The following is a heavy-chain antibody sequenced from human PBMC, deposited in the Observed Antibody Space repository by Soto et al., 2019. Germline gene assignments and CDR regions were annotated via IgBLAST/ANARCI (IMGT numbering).Heavy chain of an antibody. Sequence: PSETLSLTCTVSGGSISSYYWSWIWQPPGKGLEWIGYIYYSGSTNYNPSLKSRVTISVDTSKNQFSLKLSSVTAADTAVYYCARDRVVSGYSGYRRHNFDYWGQGTLVTVSS. CDR2: IYYSGST. CDR1: GGSISSYY. CDR3: ARDRVVSGYSGYRRHNFDY. J-gene: IGHJ4*02. D-gene: IGHD5-12*01. V-gene: IGHV4-59*01.